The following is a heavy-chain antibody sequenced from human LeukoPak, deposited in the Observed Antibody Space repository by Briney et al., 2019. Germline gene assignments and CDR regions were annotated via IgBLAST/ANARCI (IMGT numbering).Heavy chain of an antibody. CDR2: ITGSSTWT. CDR1: GFSFGTFG. D-gene: IGHD3/OR15-3a*01. Sequence: LGGSLRLSCEASGFSFGTFGMTWVRQAPGKGLEWVSGITGSSTWTYYADSVRGRFTISRDNSKNSLHLQMNNLTADDTAIYYCARELASLGTGYFDLWGRGTLVTVAS. V-gene: IGHV3-23*01. CDR3: ARELASLGTGYFDL. J-gene: IGHJ2*01.